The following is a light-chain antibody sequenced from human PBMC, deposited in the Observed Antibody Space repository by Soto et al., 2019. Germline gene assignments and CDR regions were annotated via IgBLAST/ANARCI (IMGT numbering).Light chain of an antibody. V-gene: IGKV3D-20*01. J-gene: IGKJ2*01. CDR1: QSVTNNY. CDR3: QQYGSSPYT. CDR2: DAS. Sequence: EIVLTQSPATLSLSPGDRATLSCGASQSVTNNYLAWYQQKPGLAPRLLIYDASNRATGIPDRFSGTGSGTDFTLTISRLEPEDFAVYYCQQYGSSPYTFGLGTKVDIK.